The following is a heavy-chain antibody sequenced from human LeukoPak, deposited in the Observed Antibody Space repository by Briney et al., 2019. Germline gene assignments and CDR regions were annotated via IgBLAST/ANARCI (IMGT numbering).Heavy chain of an antibody. D-gene: IGHD6-19*01. V-gene: IGHV4-34*01. CDR1: GGSFSGYY. CDR2: INHSGST. CDR3: ARGLGSGWSDY. J-gene: IGHJ4*02. Sequence: SETLSLTCAVYGGSFSGYYWSWIRQPPGKGLEWIGEINHSGSTNYNPSLKSRVTISVDTSKNQFSLKLSSVTAADTAVYYCARGLGSGWSDYWGQGTLVTVSS.